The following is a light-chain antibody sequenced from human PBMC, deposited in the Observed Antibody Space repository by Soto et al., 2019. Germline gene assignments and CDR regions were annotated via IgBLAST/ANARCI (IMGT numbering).Light chain of an antibody. V-gene: IGKV3-11*01. Sequence: EIVLTQSPATLSLSPGERATLSCRASQSVSSYLAWYQQKPGQAPRLLIYDAFNRAAGIPSRFSGSGSGTDFTLTISSLQPEDFATYYCQQFNSYPFTFGPGTKVDIK. J-gene: IGKJ3*01. CDR1: QSVSSY. CDR3: QQFNSYPFT. CDR2: DAF.